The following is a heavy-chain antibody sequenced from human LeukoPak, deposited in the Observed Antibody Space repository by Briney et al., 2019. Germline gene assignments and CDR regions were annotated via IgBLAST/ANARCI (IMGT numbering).Heavy chain of an antibody. Sequence: GGSLRLSCAASGFTFSSYEMNWVRQAPGKGLEWVSYISSSGSTIYYADSVKGRFTISRDNAKNSLYLQMDSLRAEDTAVYYCARLVAARGGWFDPWGQGTLVTVSS. CDR2: ISSSGSTI. J-gene: IGHJ5*02. V-gene: IGHV3-48*03. CDR3: ARLVAARGGWFDP. D-gene: IGHD6-6*01. CDR1: GFTFSSYE.